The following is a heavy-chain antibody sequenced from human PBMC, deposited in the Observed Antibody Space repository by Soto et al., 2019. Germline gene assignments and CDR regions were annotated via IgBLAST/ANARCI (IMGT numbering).Heavy chain of an antibody. Sequence: QVQLQESGPGLVKPSETLSLTCTVSGGSMSSYYWSWIRQPPGKGLEWIGYMYYSGSTNYNPSLKRRITLSVDTSKNQFSLKLSSVTAADAAVYYCARRTRWYALAYWGQGTLVTVSS. CDR3: ARRTRWYALAY. V-gene: IGHV4-59*08. CDR1: GGSMSSYY. CDR2: MYYSGST. D-gene: IGHD6-13*01. J-gene: IGHJ4*02.